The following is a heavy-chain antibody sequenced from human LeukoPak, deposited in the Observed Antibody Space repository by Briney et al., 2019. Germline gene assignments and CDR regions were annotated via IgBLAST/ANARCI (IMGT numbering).Heavy chain of an antibody. Sequence: ESLKISCKGSGYSFTSYWIGWVRQMPGKGLEWMGIIYPGDSDTRYSPSFQGQVTISADKSISTAYLQWSCLKASDTAMYYCARRYCSSTSCYAFDIWGQGTMVTVSS. D-gene: IGHD2-2*01. J-gene: IGHJ3*02. V-gene: IGHV5-51*01. CDR3: ARRYCSSTSCYAFDI. CDR1: GYSFTSYW. CDR2: IYPGDSDT.